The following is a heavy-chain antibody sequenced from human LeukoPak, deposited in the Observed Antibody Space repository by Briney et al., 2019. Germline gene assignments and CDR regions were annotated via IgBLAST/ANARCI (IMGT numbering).Heavy chain of an antibody. D-gene: IGHD2-15*01. Sequence: GGSLRLSCAASGFTFSSYAMSWVRQAPGKGLEWVSAISGSGGSTYYADSVKGRFTISRDNSKNTLYLQMNSLRAEDTAVYYYAKGATRRGRSTPYYFDYWGQGTLVTVSS. CDR2: ISGSGGST. CDR3: AKGATRRGRSTPYYFDY. V-gene: IGHV3-23*01. J-gene: IGHJ4*02. CDR1: GFTFSSYA.